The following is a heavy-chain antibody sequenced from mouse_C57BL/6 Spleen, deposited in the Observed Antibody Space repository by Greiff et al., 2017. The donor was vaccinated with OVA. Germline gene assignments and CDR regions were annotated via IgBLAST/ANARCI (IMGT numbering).Heavy chain of an antibody. V-gene: IGHV5-12*01. CDR2: ISNGGGST. CDR1: GFTFSDYY. D-gene: IGHD1-1*01. J-gene: IGHJ2*01. Sequence: DVMLVESGGGLVQPGGSLKLSCAASGFTFSDYYMYWVRQTPEKRLEWVAYISNGGGSTYYPDTVKGRFTISRDNAKNTLYLQMSRLKSEDTAMYYCAREVYYYGSRYFDYWGQGTTLTVSS. CDR3: AREVYYYGSRYFDY.